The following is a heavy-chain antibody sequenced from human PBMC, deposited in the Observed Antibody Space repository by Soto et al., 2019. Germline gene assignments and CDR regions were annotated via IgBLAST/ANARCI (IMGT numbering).Heavy chain of an antibody. CDR3: ARGDCRSTSCFIFDY. D-gene: IGHD2-15*01. J-gene: IGHJ4*01. Sequence: GGSLRLSCSTSGFNFGDYALSWVRQAPGKGLEWVGFIRSKANAGTAEYAASVKGRFSISRDDCKSIAYLQMDSLKTEDTAVYYCARGDCRSTSCFIFDYWGHGTLVTVSS. CDR2: IRSKANAGTA. V-gene: IGHV3-49*04. CDR1: GFNFGDYA.